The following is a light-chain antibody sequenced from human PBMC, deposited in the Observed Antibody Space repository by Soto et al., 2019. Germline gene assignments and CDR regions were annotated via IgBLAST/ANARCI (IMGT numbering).Light chain of an antibody. J-gene: IGKJ4*01. V-gene: IGKV3-15*01. CDR3: QQCRNWPLT. CDR1: QNVYNN. Sequence: EIVMTHSPATLSVSPGGGATLSCKASQNVYNNLAWYQQRPGQPPRLLIYDASTRATGISARFSGSGYGTEFTLTISSLQSEDFAVYFCQQCRNWPLTFGGGTKV. CDR2: DAS.